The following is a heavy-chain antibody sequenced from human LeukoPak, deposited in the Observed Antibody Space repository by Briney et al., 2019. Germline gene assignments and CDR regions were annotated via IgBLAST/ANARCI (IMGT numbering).Heavy chain of an antibody. CDR2: IYYSGST. Sequence: SEILSLTCTVSGGSISSSSYYWGWIRQPPGKGLEWIGSIYYSGSTYYNPSLKSRVTISVDTSKNQFSLKLSSVTAADTAVYYCARMDRDDAFDIWGQGTMVTVSS. J-gene: IGHJ3*02. V-gene: IGHV4-39*01. CDR3: ARMDRDDAFDI. D-gene: IGHD3/OR15-3a*01. CDR1: GGSISSSSYY.